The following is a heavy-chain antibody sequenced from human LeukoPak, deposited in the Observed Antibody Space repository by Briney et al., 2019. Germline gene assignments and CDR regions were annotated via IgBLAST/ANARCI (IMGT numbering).Heavy chain of an antibody. J-gene: IGHJ4*02. Sequence: GGCLRLSCAASGFTLSSYAVSWVRQAPGKGLEWVSAISGSGGSTYYADSVKGRFTISRDNSKNTLYLQMNSLRAEDTAVYYCASDIVVVPARGFDYWGQGTLVTVSS. CDR1: GFTLSSYA. CDR2: ISGSGGST. D-gene: IGHD2-2*01. CDR3: ASDIVVVPARGFDY. V-gene: IGHV3-23*01.